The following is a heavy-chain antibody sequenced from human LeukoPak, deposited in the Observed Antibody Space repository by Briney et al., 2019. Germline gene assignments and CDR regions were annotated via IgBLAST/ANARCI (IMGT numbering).Heavy chain of an antibody. D-gene: IGHD3-10*01. Sequence: GGSLRLSCAASGFTFSSYAMSWVRQAPGKGLEWVSAISGSGGSTYYADSVKGRFTISRDNSKNTLYLQMNSLRAEDTAVYYCAKEGFYYGSGSGTHDAFDIWGQGTMVTVSS. CDR1: GFTFSSYA. J-gene: IGHJ3*02. CDR2: ISGSGGST. V-gene: IGHV3-23*01. CDR3: AKEGFYYGSGSGTHDAFDI.